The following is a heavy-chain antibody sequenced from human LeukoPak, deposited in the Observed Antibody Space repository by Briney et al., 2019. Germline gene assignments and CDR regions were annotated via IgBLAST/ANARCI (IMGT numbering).Heavy chain of an antibody. CDR1: GFTFSTYG. D-gene: IGHD3-9*01. J-gene: IGHJ4*02. V-gene: IGHV3-64*01. CDR2: ISSNGDSR. Sequence: QPGGSLRLSCAASGFTFSTYGMHWVRQASGKGLEYVSAISSNGDSRYYANSVKGRFTISRDNSKNTLYLQMGSLRAEDMAVYYCAREAAYDYDVLTGYDYWGQGTLVTVSS. CDR3: AREAAYDYDVLTGYDY.